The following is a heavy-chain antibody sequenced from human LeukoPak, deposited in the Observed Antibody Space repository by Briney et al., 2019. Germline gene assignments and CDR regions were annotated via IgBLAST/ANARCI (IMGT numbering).Heavy chain of an antibody. CDR3: ARAGSGWYRGYYYYYMDV. J-gene: IGHJ6*03. CDR1: GFTLSDHY. Sequence: GGSLRLSCAASGFTLSDHYMDWVRQAPGKGLEWVGRTRNKANSYTTEYAASVKGRFTISRDDSKNSLYLQMNSLKTEDTAVYYCARAGSGWYRGYYYYYMDVWGKGTTVTVSS. V-gene: IGHV3-72*01. D-gene: IGHD6-19*01. CDR2: TRNKANSYTT.